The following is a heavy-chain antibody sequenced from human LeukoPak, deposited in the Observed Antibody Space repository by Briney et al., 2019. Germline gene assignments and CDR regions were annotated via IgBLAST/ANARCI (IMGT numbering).Heavy chain of an antibody. CDR3: AKHVGGYIDY. CDR2: IYYSCST. Sequence: PSETLSLTCTVSGGSISSSSYYWGWIRQPPGKGLEWIGSIYYSCSTYYNPSLKIRVTISVDTSKNQFSLKLSSVTAADTAVYYCAKHVGGYIDYWGQGTLVTVSS. J-gene: IGHJ4*02. CDR1: GGSISSSSYY. D-gene: IGHD3-16*01. V-gene: IGHV4-39*07.